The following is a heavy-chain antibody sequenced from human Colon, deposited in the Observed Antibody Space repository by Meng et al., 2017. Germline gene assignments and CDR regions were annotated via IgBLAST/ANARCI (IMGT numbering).Heavy chain of an antibody. CDR2: IHHGGTT. V-gene: IGHV4-4*02. D-gene: IGHD4-23*01. Sequence: LRVRGPVLVMPSGTLSLTCAGSGGSISSNYWWSWVRQSPKKGLEWIGEIHHGGTTNYNPSLKSRVTISVDTSNNQFSLKLSSVTAADTAVYYCARIDYGGNGIEKYFFDYWGQGTLVTVSS. CDR1: GGSISSNYW. CDR3: ARIDYGGNGIEKYFFDY. J-gene: IGHJ4*02.